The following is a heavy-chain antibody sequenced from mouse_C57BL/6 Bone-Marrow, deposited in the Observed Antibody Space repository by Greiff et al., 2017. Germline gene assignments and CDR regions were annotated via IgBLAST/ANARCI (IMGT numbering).Heavy chain of an antibody. CDR1: GYTFTSYD. CDR3: ASDYGISYWDFDV. CDR2: IYPRDGST. Sequence: VQLLESGPELVKPGASVKLSCKASGYTFTSYDINWVKQRPGPGLEWIGWIYPRDGSTKYNEKFKGKATLTVDTSSSTAYMELHSLTSEDSAVYFCASDYGISYWDFDVWGTGTTVTVSS. V-gene: IGHV1-85*01. D-gene: IGHD1-1*01. J-gene: IGHJ1*03.